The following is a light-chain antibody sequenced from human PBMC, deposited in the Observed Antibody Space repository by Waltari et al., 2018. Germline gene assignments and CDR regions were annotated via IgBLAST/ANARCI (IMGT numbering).Light chain of an antibody. Sequence: AVSLGERATINCKSSQSVLYSSNNKNYLAWYQQKPGQPPKLLIYWASTRESGVPDRFSGSGSGTDFTLTISSLQAEDVAVYYCQQYYSTPPITFGQGTRLEIK. CDR1: QSVLYSSNNKNY. J-gene: IGKJ5*01. CDR2: WAS. V-gene: IGKV4-1*01. CDR3: QQYYSTPPIT.